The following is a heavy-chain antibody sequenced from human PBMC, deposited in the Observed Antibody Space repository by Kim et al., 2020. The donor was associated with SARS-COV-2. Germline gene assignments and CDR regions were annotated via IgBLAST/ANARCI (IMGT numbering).Heavy chain of an antibody. J-gene: IGHJ4*02. CDR3: VRGGLTGYYNSDY. D-gene: IGHD3-9*01. CDR2: IYIDGGNT. V-gene: IGHV3-74*01. Sequence: GGSLRLSCAASGFTFSNYWMHWVRQAPGKGLMWVSRIYIDGGNTNYADSVKGRFTISRDNAKNTLYLQMDSLRADDTAVYYCVRGGLTGYYNSDYWGQGTLVTVSS. CDR1: GFTFSNYW.